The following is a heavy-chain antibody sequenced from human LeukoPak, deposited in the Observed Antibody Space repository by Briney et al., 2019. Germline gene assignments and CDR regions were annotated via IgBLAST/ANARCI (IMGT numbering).Heavy chain of an antibody. Sequence: GGSLRLSCAASGFTVSSNYMSWVRQALGKGLGWVSVIYSGGSTYYADSVRGRFTISRDNSKNTLYLQMNSLRAEDTAVYYCARDGDYVWGSYRGYDYGGQGTLVTVSS. CDR3: ARDGDYVWGSYRGYDY. CDR2: IYSGGST. D-gene: IGHD3-16*02. CDR1: GFTVSSNY. J-gene: IGHJ4*02. V-gene: IGHV3-66*01.